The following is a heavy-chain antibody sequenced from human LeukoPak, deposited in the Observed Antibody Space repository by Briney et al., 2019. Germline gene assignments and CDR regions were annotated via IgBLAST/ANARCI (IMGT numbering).Heavy chain of an antibody. D-gene: IGHD6-13*01. CDR3: GHRLYSSNWDVYYFDY. J-gene: IGHJ4*02. V-gene: IGHV2-5*01. CDR1: GFSLSTSGVG. Sequence: SGPTLVKPTQTLTLTCTFSGFSLSTSGVGVGWIRQPPGKALEWLALIYWNNDKRYSPSLRSRLTITKDTSKNQVVLTMTNMDPVDTATYYRGHRLYSSNWDVYYFDYWGQGTLVTVSS. CDR2: IYWNNDK.